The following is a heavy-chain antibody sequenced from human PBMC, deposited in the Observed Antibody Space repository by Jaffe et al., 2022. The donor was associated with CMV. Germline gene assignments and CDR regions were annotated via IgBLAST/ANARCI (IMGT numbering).Heavy chain of an antibody. CDR1: GGTFSSYA. CDR2: IIPIFGTA. D-gene: IGHD1-26*01. CDR3: ARDYSEVREGGSYYIGPTTD. J-gene: IGHJ4*02. V-gene: IGHV1-69*01. Sequence: QVQLVQSGAEVKKPGSSVKVSCKASGGTFSSYAISWVRQAPGQGLEWMGGIIPIFGTANYAQKFQGRVTITADESTSTAYMELSSLRSEDTAVYYCARDYSEVREGGSYYIGPTTDWGQGTLVTVSS.